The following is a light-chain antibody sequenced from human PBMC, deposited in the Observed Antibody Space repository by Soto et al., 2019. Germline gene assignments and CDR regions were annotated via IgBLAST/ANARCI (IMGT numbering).Light chain of an antibody. CDR3: QQYNNWPPT. J-gene: IGKJ1*01. Sequence: EIVMTQSPATLSVPPGERATLSCSASQSFRSNLAWYQQKPGQAPRLLIYGISTRATGIPIRLSGSGSGTEFTLTISSLQSEDFAVYYCQQYNNWPPTCGQGTKVDI. CDR2: GIS. V-gene: IGKV3-15*01. CDR1: QSFRSN.